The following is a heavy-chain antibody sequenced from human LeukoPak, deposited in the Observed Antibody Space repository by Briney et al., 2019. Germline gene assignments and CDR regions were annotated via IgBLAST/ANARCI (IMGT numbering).Heavy chain of an antibody. J-gene: IGHJ4*02. V-gene: IGHV4-34*01. CDR1: GGSFSGYY. Sequence: SETLSLTCAVYGGSFSGYYWSWIRQPPGKGLEWIGEINHSESTNYNPSLKSRVTISVDTSKNQFSLKLSSVTAADTAVYYCAKLSSNGGTYFDYWGQGTLVTVSS. D-gene: IGHD6-13*01. CDR3: AKLSSNGGTYFDY. CDR2: INHSEST.